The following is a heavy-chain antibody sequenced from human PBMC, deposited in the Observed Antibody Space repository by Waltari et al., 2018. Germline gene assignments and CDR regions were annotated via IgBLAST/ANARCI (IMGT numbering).Heavy chain of an antibody. CDR2: IIPIFGTA. CDR1: GGTFSSYA. Sequence: QVQLVQSGAEVKKPGSSVKVSCKASGGTFSSYAISWVRQAPGQGLEWMGGIIPIFGTANYAQKFQGRVTITADKSTSTAYMELSSLRSEDTAVYYCATPGGPYCSGGSCYGWFDPWGQGTLVTVSS. D-gene: IGHD2-15*01. J-gene: IGHJ5*02. CDR3: ATPGGPYCSGGSCYGWFDP. V-gene: IGHV1-69*13.